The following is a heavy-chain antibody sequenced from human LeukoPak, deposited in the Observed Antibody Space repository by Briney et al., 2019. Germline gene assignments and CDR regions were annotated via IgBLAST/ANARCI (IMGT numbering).Heavy chain of an antibody. CDR1: GFTFSSYG. Sequence: GGSLRLSCAASGFTFSSYGMHWVRQAPGKGLEWVAVISYDGSNKYYADSVKGRFTISRDNPKNTLYLQMNSLRAEDTAVYYCANAGNYDILTGYYLVDYWGQGTLVTVSS. V-gene: IGHV3-30*18. CDR2: ISYDGSNK. CDR3: ANAGNYDILTGYYLVDY. J-gene: IGHJ4*02. D-gene: IGHD3-9*01.